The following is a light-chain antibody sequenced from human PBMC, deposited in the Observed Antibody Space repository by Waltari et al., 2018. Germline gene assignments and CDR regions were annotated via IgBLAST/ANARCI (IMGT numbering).Light chain of an antibody. Sequence: DIQMTQSPSTLSASVGDRVTISCRASQSVGTWLAWYQQKPGKAPKLLIYMASSLESGVPSRFSGSGSGTEFTITISSLQPDDFATYSCQQYSSFSTLGQGTKLDI. CDR2: MAS. CDR1: QSVGTW. CDR3: QQYSSFST. V-gene: IGKV1-5*03. J-gene: IGKJ2*01.